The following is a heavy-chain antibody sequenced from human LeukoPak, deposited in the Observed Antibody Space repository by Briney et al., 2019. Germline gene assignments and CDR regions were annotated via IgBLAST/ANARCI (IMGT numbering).Heavy chain of an antibody. CDR2: ISSSGKDI. Sequence: PGGSLRLSCATSGFTFSGFYMSWVRQTPGQGLEWLTYISSSGKDISYADSVKGRFTVSRDNAKNSLFLQMSSLRAEDTAVYYCAKTARVYDHWGQGTLVTVSS. D-gene: IGHD5/OR15-5a*01. CDR3: AKTARVYDH. V-gene: IGHV3-11*04. CDR1: GFTFSGFY. J-gene: IGHJ4*02.